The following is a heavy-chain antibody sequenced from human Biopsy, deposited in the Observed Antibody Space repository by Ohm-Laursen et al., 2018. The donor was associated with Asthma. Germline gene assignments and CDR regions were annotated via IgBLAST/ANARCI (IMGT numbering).Heavy chain of an antibody. CDR3: ARGRHYDFWSGYYIEYFDY. D-gene: IGHD3-3*01. CDR2: INPNSGGT. CDR1: GYTFTGYY. J-gene: IGHJ4*02. Sequence: GASVKVSCKVSGYTFTGYYMHWVRQAPGQGLEWMGRINPNSGGTNYAQKFQGRVTMTRDTSISTAYMELSRLRSDDTAVYYCARGRHYDFWSGYYIEYFDYWGQGTLVTVSS. V-gene: IGHV1-2*06.